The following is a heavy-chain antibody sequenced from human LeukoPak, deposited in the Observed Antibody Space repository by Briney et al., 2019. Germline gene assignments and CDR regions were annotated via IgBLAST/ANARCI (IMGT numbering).Heavy chain of an antibody. CDR2: FDPEDGET. J-gene: IGHJ3*02. CDR1: GYTLTELS. D-gene: IGHD3-22*01. Sequence: GASVKVSCKVSGYTLTELSMHWVRQAPGKGLEWMGGFDPEDGETIYAQKFQGRVTMTEDTSTDTAYMELSSLRSEDTAVYYCARPVDSSGLDAFDIWGQGTMVTVSS. CDR3: ARPVDSSGLDAFDI. V-gene: IGHV1-24*01.